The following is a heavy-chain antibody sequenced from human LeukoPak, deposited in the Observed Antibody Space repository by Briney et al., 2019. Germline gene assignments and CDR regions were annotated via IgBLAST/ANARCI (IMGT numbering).Heavy chain of an antibody. Sequence: GGSLRLSCAASGFTFDDYAMHWVRQAPGKGLEWVSLISWDGGSTYYADSVKGRFTISRDNSKNSLYLQMNSLRAEDTALYYCAKDKGDGYNLRYYYMDVWGKGTTVTVSS. CDR2: ISWDGGST. J-gene: IGHJ6*03. D-gene: IGHD5-24*01. V-gene: IGHV3-43D*03. CDR1: GFTFDDYA. CDR3: AKDKGDGYNLRYYYMDV.